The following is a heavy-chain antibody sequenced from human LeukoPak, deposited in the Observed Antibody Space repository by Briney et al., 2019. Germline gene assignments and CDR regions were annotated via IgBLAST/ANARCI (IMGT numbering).Heavy chain of an antibody. V-gene: IGHV3-23*01. D-gene: IGHD4-17*01. CDR1: GFTFNNYA. CDR3: ARDPSGSGDPYYFDY. J-gene: IGHJ4*02. CDR2: IMIGGDGK. Sequence: PGGSLRLSCAGSGFTFNNYAMSWVRRAPRKGLEWVSTIMIGGDGKHYADSVKGRFTISRDNSKNTLYLQMNSLRAEDTAVYYCARDPSGSGDPYYFDYWGQGTLVTVSS.